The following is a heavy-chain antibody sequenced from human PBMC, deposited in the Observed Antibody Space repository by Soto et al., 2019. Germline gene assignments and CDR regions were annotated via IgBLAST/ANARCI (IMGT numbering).Heavy chain of an antibody. CDR2: ISISDGRT. CDR1: GIIFSNYA. D-gene: IGHD6-19*01. J-gene: IGHJ3*02. CDR3: AKDARSGWYPAFDI. Sequence: PXGSLRLACGASGIIFSNYAMNWVRQAPGKGLEWVSTISISDGRTYYADSVKGRFTISRDNSKHTLYLQMNSLRAEDTAVYYCAKDARSGWYPAFDIWGQGTTVTVSS. V-gene: IGHV3-23*01.